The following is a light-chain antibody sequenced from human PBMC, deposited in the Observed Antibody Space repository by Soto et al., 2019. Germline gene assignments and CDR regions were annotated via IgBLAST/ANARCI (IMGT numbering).Light chain of an antibody. CDR1: QSISSW. Sequence: DIQMTQSPSTLSASVGDRVTITCRASQSISSWLAWYQQKPGKAPKLLIYKASSLESGVPSRFGGSGSGTEFTLTISSLQPEDFATYYCQQYNTYWTFGQGTNVEIK. V-gene: IGKV1-5*03. CDR2: KAS. J-gene: IGKJ1*01. CDR3: QQYNTYWT.